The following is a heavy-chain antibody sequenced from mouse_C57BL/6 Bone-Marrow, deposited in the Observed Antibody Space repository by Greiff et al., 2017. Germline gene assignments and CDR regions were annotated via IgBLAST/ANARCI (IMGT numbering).Heavy chain of an antibody. CDR2: ISSGGSYT. V-gene: IGHV5-6*02. CDR3: ASVRGSYFDS. J-gene: IGHJ2*01. Sequence: EVKLVESGGDLVKPGGSLKLSCAASGFTFSSYGMSWVRQTPDKRLEWVATISSGGSYTYYPDSVKGRFTISRDNAKNTLYLQMSSLKSEDTAMYYCASVRGSYFDSWGQGATLPVSS. CDR1: GFTFSSYG.